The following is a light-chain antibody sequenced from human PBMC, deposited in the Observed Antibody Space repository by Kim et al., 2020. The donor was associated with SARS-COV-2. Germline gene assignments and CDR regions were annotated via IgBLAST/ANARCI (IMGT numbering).Light chain of an antibody. CDR3: QQFSSSPLT. J-gene: IGKJ4*01. CDR1: QSVSSSH. V-gene: IGKV3-20*01. Sequence: EIVLTQSPGTLSLSPGERATLSCRASQSVSSSHLSWYQQKPGQAPRLLMYGASSRATDIPDRFSGSGSGTDFTLTISTLEPEDFALYYCQQFSSSPLTFGGGTKVDIK. CDR2: GAS.